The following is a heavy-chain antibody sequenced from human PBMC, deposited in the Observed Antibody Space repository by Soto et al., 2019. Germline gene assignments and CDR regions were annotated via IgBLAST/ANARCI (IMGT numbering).Heavy chain of an antibody. D-gene: IGHD3-10*01. CDR3: ATHGATTMARGAMKHYYYVMDV. V-gene: IGHV1-69*06. J-gene: IGHJ6*02. Sequence: SVKVSCKASGVIFSSFTISWVRQSPGQGLEWLGGIIPIFDTPTYAQNFQGRVTITADKSTNTVYMELSSLRSEDTAVYYCATHGATTMARGAMKHYYYVMDVWGQGTTVTVSS. CDR1: GVIFSSFT. CDR2: IIPIFDTP.